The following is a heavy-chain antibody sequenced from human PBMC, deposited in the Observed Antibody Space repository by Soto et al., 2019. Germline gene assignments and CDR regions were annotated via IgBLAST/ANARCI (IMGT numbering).Heavy chain of an antibody. CDR2: ISSTTNYI. V-gene: IGHV3-21*06. Sequence: GGSLRLSCAASGFTFTRYSMNWVRQSPGKGLEWVSSISSTTNYIYYGDSMKARFTISRDNAKNSLYLEMNSLRAEDTAVYYCARESEDLTSNFDYWGQGTLVTVSS. CDR3: ARESEDLTSNFDY. CDR1: GFTFTRYS. J-gene: IGHJ4*02.